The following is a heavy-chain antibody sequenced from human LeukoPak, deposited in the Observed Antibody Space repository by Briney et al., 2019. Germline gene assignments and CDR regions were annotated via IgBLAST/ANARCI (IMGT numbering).Heavy chain of an antibody. CDR1: GLSFT. CDR2: ISRNGAAT. V-gene: IGHV3-74*01. Sequence: GGSLRLSCEASGLSFTMHWVRQAPGKGLEWVSLISRNGAATKYADSVKGRFTISRDNAKNTLYLQMNSLRAEDTAVYYCAREARNAFDIWGQGTMVTVSS. CDR3: AREARNAFDI. J-gene: IGHJ3*02.